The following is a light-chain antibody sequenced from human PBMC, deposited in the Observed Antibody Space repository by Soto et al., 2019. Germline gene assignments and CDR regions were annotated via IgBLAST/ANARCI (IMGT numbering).Light chain of an antibody. CDR2: GAS. CDR3: QQYGRSPFT. Sequence: EIVLTQSPATLSLSPGESATLSCRASRSVSSYLAWYQQKPGQAPRLLIYGASSRATGIPGRFSGSGSGTDFTLTISRLEPEDFAVYYCQQYGRSPFTFGPGTKVDIK. J-gene: IGKJ3*01. V-gene: IGKV3-20*01. CDR1: RSVSSY.